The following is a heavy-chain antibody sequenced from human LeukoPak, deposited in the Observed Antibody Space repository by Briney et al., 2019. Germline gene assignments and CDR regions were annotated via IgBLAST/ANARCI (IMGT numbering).Heavy chain of an antibody. V-gene: IGHV4-38-2*01. CDR1: GYSLSSGFY. D-gene: IGHD6-13*01. Sequence: KPSETLSLTRAVSGYSLSSGFYWGWIPQPPGKGLEWIGSIYHSGSTYYNPSLKSRVTISVDTSKNQFSLKLSSVTAADTAVYYCARRSSSWFPFDYWGQGPRSPSPQ. J-gene: IGHJ4*02. CDR3: ARRSSSWFPFDY. CDR2: IYHSGST.